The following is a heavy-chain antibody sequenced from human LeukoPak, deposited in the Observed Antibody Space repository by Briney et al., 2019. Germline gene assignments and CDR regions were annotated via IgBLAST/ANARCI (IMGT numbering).Heavy chain of an antibody. CDR1: GGSISSGSYY. J-gene: IGHJ4*02. D-gene: IGHD3-16*01. CDR2: IYTSGST. Sequence: PSETLSLTCTVSGGSISSGSYYWSWIRQPAGKGLEWIGRIYTSGSTNYNPSLKSRVTMSVDTSKNQFSLKLRSVTAADTAVYYCARVGRGDHSWGSYYCDHWGQGTLVSVSS. V-gene: IGHV4-61*02. CDR3: ARVGRGDHSWGSYYCDH.